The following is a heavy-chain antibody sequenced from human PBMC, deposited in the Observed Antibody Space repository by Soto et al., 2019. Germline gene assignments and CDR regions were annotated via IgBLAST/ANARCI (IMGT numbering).Heavy chain of an antibody. Sequence: QVQLVESGGGVVQPGRSLRLSCAASGFTFSSYGMHWVRQAPGKGLEWVAVIWYDGSTKYYADSVMGRFTISRDTSKNTLDLQMNRRRVEDTAVYYCARDWIGKYFDYWGQGTLVTVSS. CDR1: GFTFSSYG. CDR2: IWYDGSTK. V-gene: IGHV3-33*01. CDR3: ARDWIGKYFDY. J-gene: IGHJ4*02. D-gene: IGHD3-3*01.